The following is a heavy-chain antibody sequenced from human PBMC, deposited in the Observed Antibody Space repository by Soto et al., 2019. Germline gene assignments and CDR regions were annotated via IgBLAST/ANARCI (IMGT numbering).Heavy chain of an antibody. CDR3: ARGDGDYVRN. D-gene: IGHD4-17*01. CDR1: GFTVSSNY. CDR2: IYSGGST. V-gene: IGHV3-53*02. J-gene: IGHJ4*02. Sequence: EVQLVETGGGLIQPGGSLRLSCAASGFTVSSNYMSWVRQAPGKGLEWVSVIYSGGSTYYADSVKGGFTTSRDNSKNTLYLQMNSLSAGDTAVYYCARGDGDYVRNWGQGTLVTVSS.